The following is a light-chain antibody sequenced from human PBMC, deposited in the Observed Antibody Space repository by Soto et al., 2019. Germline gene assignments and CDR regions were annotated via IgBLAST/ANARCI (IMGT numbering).Light chain of an antibody. CDR2: AAS. J-gene: IGKJ1*01. CDR1: QTINKY. CDR3: QQSYGSPGA. Sequence: DIHLTQCPSSLSASVGDSVTITCRSSQTINKYLNWYQHRPGKAPKLLIYAASRLQTGVPTRFSGAGAGTFFTLTISNLQLEDVASYYCQQSYGSPGAFGRGTKVEI. V-gene: IGKV1-39*01.